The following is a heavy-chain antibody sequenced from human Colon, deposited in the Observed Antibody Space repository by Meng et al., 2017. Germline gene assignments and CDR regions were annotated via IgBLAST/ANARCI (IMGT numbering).Heavy chain of an antibody. J-gene: IGHJ4*02. Sequence: QVQLQQPGPGLVKPPPTLSLPCAISGDNVSNNSPAWNWIRQSPSRGLEWLGRTYYRSKWYNEYAGSVKSRISITPDTSTNQFSLQLNSVTPDDTAVYYCARESSRQFNYWGQGTLVTVSS. CDR1: GDNVSNNSPA. CDR3: ARESSRQFNY. V-gene: IGHV6-1*01. CDR2: TYYRSKWYN.